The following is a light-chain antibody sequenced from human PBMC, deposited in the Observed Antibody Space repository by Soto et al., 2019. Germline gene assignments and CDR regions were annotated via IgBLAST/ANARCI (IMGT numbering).Light chain of an antibody. V-gene: IGKV1-5*01. CDR2: DAS. CDR1: QSISNW. CDR3: QQSYSSPRT. J-gene: IGKJ1*01. Sequence: DIRMWLSVATLPASVGDRVTITFRASQSISNWLAWYQQKPGKAPNLLIYDASSLQSGVPSRFSGSGFGTEFTLTISSLQPGDFAPYYCQQSYSSPRTFAQGTNAAIK.